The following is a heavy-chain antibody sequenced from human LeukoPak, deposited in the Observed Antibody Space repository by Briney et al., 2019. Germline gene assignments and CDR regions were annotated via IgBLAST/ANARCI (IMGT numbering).Heavy chain of an antibody. V-gene: IGHV3-53*01. CDR1: GLTVSSSY. CDR2: IYNDGST. CDR3: ATSRSFDY. Sequence: GGSLRLSCAASGLTVSSSYMSWVRQAPGKGLEWVSIIYNDGSTYYADSMKGRFTVSRDNGKNTLYLQMNSLRAEDTAVYYCATSRSFDYWGQGTLVTVSS. J-gene: IGHJ4*02.